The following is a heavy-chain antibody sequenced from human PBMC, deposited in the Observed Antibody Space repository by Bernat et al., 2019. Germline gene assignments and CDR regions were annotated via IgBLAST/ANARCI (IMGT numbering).Heavy chain of an antibody. V-gene: IGHV4-30-4*01. CDR1: GGSISRGDYY. Sequence: QVQLQESGPGLVKPSQTLSLTCTVSGGSISRGDYYWSWIRQPPGKGLEWIGYIYYSGSTYYNPSLKSRVTISVDTSKNQFSLKLCSVTAADTAVYYCARVGVCGGWCYPWCQGTLVTVSS. D-gene: IGHD3-16*01. CDR3: ARVGVCGGWCYP. J-gene: IGHJ5*02. CDR2: IYYSGST.